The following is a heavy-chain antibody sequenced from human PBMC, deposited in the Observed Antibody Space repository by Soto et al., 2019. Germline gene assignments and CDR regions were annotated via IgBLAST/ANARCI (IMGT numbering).Heavy chain of an antibody. CDR3: AKDSNRYSNYYYYMDV. V-gene: IGHV3-9*01. Sequence: PGGSLRLSCAASGFTFDDYAMHWVRQAPGKSLEWVSGISWNSGSIGYADSVKGRFTISRDNAKNSLYLQMNSLRAEDTALYYCAKDSNRYSNYYYYMDVWGKGTTVTVSS. J-gene: IGHJ6*03. CDR1: GFTFDDYA. D-gene: IGHD2-15*01. CDR2: ISWNSGSI.